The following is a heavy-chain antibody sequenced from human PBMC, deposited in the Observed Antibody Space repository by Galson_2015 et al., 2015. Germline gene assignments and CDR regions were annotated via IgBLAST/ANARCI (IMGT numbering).Heavy chain of an antibody. CDR3: SRRLGYSDYGYFDY. V-gene: IGHV5-51*01. Sequence: QSGAEAKKPGESLKISCTTSGSSFTRHWIAWVRQKPGKGLESMGLIFPGDSKTRYSPSFQGPVTISADRSISTAILQWRIMKASDSAIYYCSRRLGYSDYGYFDYWGPGSLVTVSS. D-gene: IGHD5-18*01. CDR1: GSSFTRHW. CDR2: IFPGDSKT. J-gene: IGHJ4*02.